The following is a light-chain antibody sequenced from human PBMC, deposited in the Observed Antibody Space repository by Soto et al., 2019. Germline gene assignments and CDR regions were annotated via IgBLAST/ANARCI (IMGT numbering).Light chain of an antibody. V-gene: IGKV3-20*01. Sequence: EIVLTQSPGTLSLSPGERATLSCRASQSVSSSSYLAWYQQKPGQAPRLLIYGASSRATGIPDRFSGSGSATVFTLTISRLEPEDFAVYYCLQYGSSPSYTFGQGTKLEIK. CDR1: QSVSSSSY. CDR3: LQYGSSPSYT. CDR2: GAS. J-gene: IGKJ2*01.